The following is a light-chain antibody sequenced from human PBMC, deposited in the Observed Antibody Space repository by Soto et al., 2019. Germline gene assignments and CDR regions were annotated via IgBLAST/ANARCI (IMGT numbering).Light chain of an antibody. CDR1: QSLLHSNGNIY. V-gene: IGKV2-28*01. CDR2: LGS. CDR3: MQAIQAPRT. J-gene: IGKJ1*01. Sequence: DIVLTQSPLSLPVTPGEPASISCRSSQSLLHSNGNIYLDWYLQKPGQSPQLLIYLGSIRASGDPARFSGSGSGTAFTLKITRVDAADVRVYYCMQAIQAPRTFGRGPKVDIK.